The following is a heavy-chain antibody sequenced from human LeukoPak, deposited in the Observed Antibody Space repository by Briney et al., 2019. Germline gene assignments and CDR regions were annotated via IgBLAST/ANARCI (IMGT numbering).Heavy chain of an antibody. CDR2: FDVEDGEI. Sequence: ASVKVSCKVSGSTLTQLSVHWVPQAPGKGLEWMGGFDVEDGEIIYAQKFQGRATMTEDTSTDTAYMELSSLRSEDTAVYYCATNRQIMILGVVIMPAFDIWGQGTMVTVSS. V-gene: IGHV1-24*01. CDR1: GSTLTQLS. CDR3: ATNRQIMILGVVIMPAFDI. J-gene: IGHJ3*02. D-gene: IGHD3-3*01.